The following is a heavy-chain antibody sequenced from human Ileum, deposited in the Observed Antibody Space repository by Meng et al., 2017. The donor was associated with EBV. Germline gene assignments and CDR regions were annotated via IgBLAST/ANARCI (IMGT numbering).Heavy chain of an antibody. V-gene: IGHV1-2*06. J-gene: IGHJ4*02. CDR3: AVGYYGSGTSYD. CDR2: IAPNSGDT. CDR1: GYSFTRYY. D-gene: IGHD3-10*01. Sequence: QVQLVQSGAEAKKPGASVNVSCRASGYSFTRYYMHWVRQAPGQGLEWMGRIAPNSGDTNYAQKFQGRVIMTRDDSITTVYMDLSGLTSDDTAVYYCAVGYYGSGTSYDWGQGTLVTVSS.